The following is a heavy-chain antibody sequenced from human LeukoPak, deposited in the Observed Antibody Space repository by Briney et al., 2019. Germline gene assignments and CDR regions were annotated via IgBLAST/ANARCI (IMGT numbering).Heavy chain of an antibody. CDR1: GGSISSSSYY. D-gene: IGHD3-10*01. Sequence: PSETLSLTSTVSGGSISSSSYYWRWIRQPPGKGLEWIGSIYYSGSTSYNQSLKSRVTISVDTSKNQFSLKLSSVTAADTAVYYCARHLTVRGVTAFDYWGQGTLVTVSS. CDR3: ARHLTVRGVTAFDY. CDR2: IYYSGST. J-gene: IGHJ4*02. V-gene: IGHV4-39*01.